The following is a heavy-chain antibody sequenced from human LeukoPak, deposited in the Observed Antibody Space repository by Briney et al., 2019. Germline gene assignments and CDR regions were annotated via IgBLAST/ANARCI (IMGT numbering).Heavy chain of an antibody. V-gene: IGHV3-33*06. CDR1: GFTFSSYG. CDR3: AKGGCGGDCYYYFDY. Sequence: GGSLRLSCAASGFTFSSYGMHWVRQAPGKGLEWAAVIWYDGSNKYYADSVKGRFTISRDNSKNTLYLQMNSLRAEDTAVYYCAKGGCGGDCYYYFDYWGQGTLVTVSS. CDR2: IWYDGSNK. J-gene: IGHJ4*02. D-gene: IGHD2-21*02.